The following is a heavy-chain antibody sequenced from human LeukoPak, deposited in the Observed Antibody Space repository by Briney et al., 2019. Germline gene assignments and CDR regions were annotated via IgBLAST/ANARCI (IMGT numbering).Heavy chain of an antibody. CDR2: ISSTSSYI. CDR1: GFTFSSYS. CDR3: ARDRRGYSYGLDY. D-gene: IGHD5-18*01. Sequence: GGSLRLSCAASGFTFSSYSMNWVRQAPGKGLEWVSCISSTSSYIYYADSVKGRFTTSRDNTKNSLYLRMNSLRAEDTAVYYCARDRRGYSYGLDYWGQGTLITVSS. J-gene: IGHJ4*02. V-gene: IGHV3-21*01.